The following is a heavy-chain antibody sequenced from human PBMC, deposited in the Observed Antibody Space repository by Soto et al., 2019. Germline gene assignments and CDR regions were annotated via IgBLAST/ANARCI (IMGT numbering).Heavy chain of an antibody. D-gene: IGHD5-12*01. CDR3: ARHGYSGYEGLYDY. CDR2: IYYSGAT. V-gene: IGHV4-39*01. Sequence: SETLSLTCTVSGGSISSSSYYWGWIRQPPGKGLEWIGSIYYSGATHYNPSLKSRLTISVDSSKNHFSLKLSSVTAADTAVYYCARHGYSGYEGLYDYWGQGTLVTVSS. CDR1: GGSISSSSYY. J-gene: IGHJ4*02.